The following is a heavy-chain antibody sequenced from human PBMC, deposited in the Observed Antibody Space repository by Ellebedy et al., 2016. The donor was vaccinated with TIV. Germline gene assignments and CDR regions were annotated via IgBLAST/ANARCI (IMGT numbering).Heavy chain of an antibody. CDR2: FYYSGST. CDR3: AREISYYYGMDV. J-gene: IGHJ6*02. V-gene: IGHV4-30-4*01. D-gene: IGHD3-3*01. CDR1: GGSISSGDYY. Sequence: MPSETLSLTCTVSGGSISSGDYYWSWIRQPPGKGLEWSGYFYYSGSTYYNPSLKSRVTISVDTSKNQFSLKLSSVIAADTAVFYCAREISYYYGMDVWGQGTTVTVSS.